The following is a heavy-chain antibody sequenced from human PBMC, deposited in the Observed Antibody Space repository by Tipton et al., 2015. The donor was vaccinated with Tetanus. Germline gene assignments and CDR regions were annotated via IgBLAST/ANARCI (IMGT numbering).Heavy chain of an antibody. CDR2: ISWNSNTK. Sequence: SLRLSCAVSGFTFSKKAMAWVRQAPGKGLEWVSGISWNSNTKGYADSVKGRFTISRDNAKNSLYLQMNSLRAEDTALYYCTKTLNCGYDAPCGLDVWGQGTTVSVSS. V-gene: IGHV3-9*01. D-gene: IGHD5-12*01. CDR1: GFTFSKKA. CDR3: TKTLNCGYDAPCGLDV. J-gene: IGHJ6*02.